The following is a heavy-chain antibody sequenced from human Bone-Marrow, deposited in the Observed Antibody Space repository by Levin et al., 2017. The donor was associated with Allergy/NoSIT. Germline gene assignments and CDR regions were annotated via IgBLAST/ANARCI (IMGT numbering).Heavy chain of an antibody. V-gene: IGHV4-39*07. Sequence: PSETLSLTCTVSGGSINRSPFYWVWIRQPPGKGLEWIGSVYYTGNTYHNPALTRLVTISLDTSKNQFSLKLNSVTAADTAVYYCARSIEVSKIVGILTPNNWFDPWGQGTLVTVSS. CDR2: VYYTGNT. CDR1: GGSINRSPFY. CDR3: ARSIEVSKIVGILTPNNWFDP. J-gene: IGHJ5*02. D-gene: IGHD3-3*01.